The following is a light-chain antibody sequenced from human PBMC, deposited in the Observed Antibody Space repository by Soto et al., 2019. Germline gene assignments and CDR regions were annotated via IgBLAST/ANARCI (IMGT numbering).Light chain of an antibody. CDR3: QQRSNWPAT. V-gene: IGKV3-11*01. Sequence: EIVLTQSPATLSLSPGERATLSCRASQSVGTYLAWYQQKPGQAPRLLIFDASNRATGIPARFSGSGSGTDFTLTISSLEPEDLAVYYCQQRSNWPATFGGGTNVEIK. CDR2: DAS. J-gene: IGKJ4*01. CDR1: QSVGTY.